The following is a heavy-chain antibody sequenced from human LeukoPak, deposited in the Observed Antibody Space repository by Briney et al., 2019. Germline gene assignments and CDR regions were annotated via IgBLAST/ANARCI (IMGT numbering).Heavy chain of an antibody. J-gene: IGHJ4*02. V-gene: IGHV3-33*01. D-gene: IGHD6-13*01. CDR2: IWYDGSNK. CDR3: ARENRPGIAAAGTGY. Sequence: PGRSLRLSCAASGFTFSSYGMHWVRQAPGKGLEWVAVIWYDGSNKYYADSVKGRFTISRDNSKNTLYLQMNSLRAEDTAVYYCARENRPGIAAAGTGYWGQGTLVTVSS. CDR1: GFTFSSYG.